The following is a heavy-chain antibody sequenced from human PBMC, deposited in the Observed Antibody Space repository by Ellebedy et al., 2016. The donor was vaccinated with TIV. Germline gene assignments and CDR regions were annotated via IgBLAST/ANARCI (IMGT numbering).Heavy chain of an antibody. V-gene: IGHV3-7*01. CDR2: IKEDGNER. Sequence: GESLKISCAVSGFTFSNYWMSWVRQAPGKGLEWVANIKEDGNERNHVDSVKGRFTISRDNAKNSLFLQMNSLTDEDTARYYCTRDPGGAPDLTLGNWGQGVLVTVSS. CDR3: TRDPGGAPDLTLGN. CDR1: GFTFSNYW. D-gene: IGHD3-16*01. J-gene: IGHJ4*02.